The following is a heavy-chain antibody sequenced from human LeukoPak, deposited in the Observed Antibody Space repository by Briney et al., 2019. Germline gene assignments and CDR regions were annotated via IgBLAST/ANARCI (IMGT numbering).Heavy chain of an antibody. CDR2: ISSSSSYI. CDR3: ARAHNWKYGTFDY. V-gene: IGHV3-21*01. Sequence: GGSLRLSCAASGFTFSSYSMNWVRQAPGKGLEWVSSISSSSSYIYYADSVKGRFTISRDNAKNSLYLQMNSLRAEDTAVYYCARAHNWKYGTFDYWGQGTLVTVSS. D-gene: IGHD1-7*01. J-gene: IGHJ4*02. CDR1: GFTFSSYS.